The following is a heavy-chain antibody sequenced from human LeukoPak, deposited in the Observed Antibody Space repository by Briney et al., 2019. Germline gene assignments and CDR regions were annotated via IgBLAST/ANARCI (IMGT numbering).Heavy chain of an antibody. Sequence: PSETLSLTCAVYGGSFSGYYWSWIRQPPGKGLEWIGEINHSGSTNYNPSLKSRVTISVDTSKNQFSLKLSSVTAADTAVYYCARGRETITGTTLFDYWGQGTLVTVFS. V-gene: IGHV4-34*01. CDR2: INHSGST. J-gene: IGHJ4*02. CDR3: ARGRETITGTTLFDY. D-gene: IGHD1-7*01. CDR1: GGSFSGYY.